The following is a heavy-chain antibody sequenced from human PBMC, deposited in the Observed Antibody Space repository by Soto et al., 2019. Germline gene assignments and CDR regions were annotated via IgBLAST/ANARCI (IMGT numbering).Heavy chain of an antibody. CDR3: ARGRDYDILTGYYNRGGFDP. D-gene: IGHD3-9*01. J-gene: IGHJ5*02. CDR1: GGSISSGDYY. CDR2: IYYSGST. Sequence: SETLSLTCTVSGGSISSGDYYWSWIRQPPGKGLEWIGYIYYSGSTYYNPSLKSRVTISVDTSKNQFSLKLSSVTAADTAVYYCARGRDYDILTGYYNRGGFDPWGQGTLVTV. V-gene: IGHV4-30-4*01.